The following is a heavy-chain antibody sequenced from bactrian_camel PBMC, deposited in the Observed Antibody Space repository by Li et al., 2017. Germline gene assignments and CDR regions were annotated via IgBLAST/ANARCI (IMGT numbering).Heavy chain of an antibody. CDR1: GFPFEKYC. D-gene: IGHD7*01. CDR2: IDSDGST. J-gene: IGHJ4*01. CDR3: AAERGLGPGGRCLPMRG. Sequence: HVQLVESGGGSVQAGGSLRLSCATSGFPFEKYCMAWYRQGSGKQREGVSSIDSDGSTTYADSVKGRFTISKDNTKNAVYLQMNNLKPEDSATYYCAAERGLGPGGRCLPMRGGGRGTQVTVS. V-gene: IGHV3S9*01.